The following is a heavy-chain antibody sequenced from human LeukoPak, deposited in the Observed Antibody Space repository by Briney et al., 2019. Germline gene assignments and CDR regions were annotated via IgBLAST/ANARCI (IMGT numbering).Heavy chain of an antibody. CDR1: EFTFSTYW. D-gene: IGHD5-18*01. CDR3: AKDRKGYSYD. J-gene: IGHJ4*02. CDR2: INQDGSEK. Sequence: GSLRLSCAASEFTFSTYWMGWVRQAPGRGLEWVANINQDGSEKRYVDSVKGRFTISRDNAKNSLYLEMNSLRAEDTAVYYCAKDRKGYSYDWGQGTLVTVSS. V-gene: IGHV3-7*01.